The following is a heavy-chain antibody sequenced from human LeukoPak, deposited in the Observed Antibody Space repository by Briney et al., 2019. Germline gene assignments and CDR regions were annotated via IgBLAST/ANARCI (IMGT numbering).Heavy chain of an antibody. J-gene: IGHJ4*02. V-gene: IGHV4-59*12. D-gene: IGHD7-27*01. Sequence: TSETLSLTCTVSGASIGSYYWDWIRQTPGKGLEWIGYIHHSGSTNYSPSLKSRVTISLETSKNQISLRLRSVTAADTAVYYCAGAPWGPFDFWGQGTLVTVSS. CDR1: GASIGSYY. CDR3: AGAPWGPFDF. CDR2: IHHSGST.